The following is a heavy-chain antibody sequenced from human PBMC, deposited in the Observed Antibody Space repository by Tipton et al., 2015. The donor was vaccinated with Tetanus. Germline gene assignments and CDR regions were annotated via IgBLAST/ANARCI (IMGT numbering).Heavy chain of an antibody. J-gene: IGHJ4*02. V-gene: IGHV3-30*03. Sequence: RSLRLSCAASGFIFSNSGMHWVRQAPGKGLEWVAIISYDGNYQSYAESVKGRFTISRDNSKSTLFLQMNGLRAEDTAAYYCIYTISWSALDYWGQGSLVTVSS. D-gene: IGHD6-13*01. CDR2: ISYDGNYQ. CDR1: GFIFSNSG. CDR3: IYTISWSALDY.